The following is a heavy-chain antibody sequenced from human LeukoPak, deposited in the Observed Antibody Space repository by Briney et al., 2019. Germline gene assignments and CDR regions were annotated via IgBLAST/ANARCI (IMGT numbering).Heavy chain of an antibody. Sequence: GASVKVSCKASGYTFTGYYMHWVRQAPRQGLEWMGRINPNSGGTNYAQKFQGRVTMTRDTSISTAYMELSRLRSDDTAVYYCARDYCSGGSCYSYYFDYWGQGTLVTVSS. CDR2: INPNSGGT. V-gene: IGHV1-2*06. CDR3: ARDYCSGGSCYSYYFDY. J-gene: IGHJ4*02. CDR1: GYTFTGYY. D-gene: IGHD2-15*01.